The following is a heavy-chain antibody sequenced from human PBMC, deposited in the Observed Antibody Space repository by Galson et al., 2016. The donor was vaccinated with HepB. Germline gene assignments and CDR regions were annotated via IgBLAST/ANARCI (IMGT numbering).Heavy chain of an antibody. D-gene: IGHD6-19*01. CDR1: GFTFSDHF. Sequence: SLRLSCAASGFTFSDHFMDWVRQTPGKGLAWVGRAKNKVYNYATEYAASVKGRLTISRDESKNSLYLQMNSLKTEDTAVYYCARGTAVGAALDHWGQGTLVTVSS. CDR2: AKNKVYNYAT. J-gene: IGHJ4*02. V-gene: IGHV3-72*01. CDR3: ARGTAVGAALDH.